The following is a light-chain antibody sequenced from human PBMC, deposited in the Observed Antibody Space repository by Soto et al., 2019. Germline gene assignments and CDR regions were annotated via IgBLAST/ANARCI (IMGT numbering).Light chain of an antibody. CDR2: AAS. CDR3: QQYNSFSNT. J-gene: IGKJ4*02. V-gene: IGKV1-5*01. Sequence: DIQMTQSPSRLSASVGDRVTITCRASQSIAYWLAWYQQKPGKAPNLLIYAASTLETGVPSRFSGSGYGKEFTLTIASLQPDDSATYYYQQYNSFSNTFGRGPKVEI. CDR1: QSIAYW.